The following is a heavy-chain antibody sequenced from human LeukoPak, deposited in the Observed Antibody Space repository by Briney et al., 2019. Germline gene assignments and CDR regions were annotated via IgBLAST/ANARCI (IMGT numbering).Heavy chain of an antibody. CDR1: GFTFSSYS. J-gene: IGHJ4*02. D-gene: IGHD1-26*01. V-gene: IGHV3-48*01. Sequence: GGSLRLSCAASGFTFSSYSMNWVRQAPGQGLEWVSYISSSSSTIYYADSVKGRFTISRDNAKNSLYLKMNSLRAEDTAVYYCAKDPIGSYYRGAFDYWGQGTLVTVPS. CDR2: ISSSSSTI. CDR3: AKDPIGSYYRGAFDY.